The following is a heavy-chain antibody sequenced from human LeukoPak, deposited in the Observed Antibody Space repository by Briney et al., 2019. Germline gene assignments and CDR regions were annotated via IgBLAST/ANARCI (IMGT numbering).Heavy chain of an antibody. J-gene: IGHJ6*03. Sequence: PGGSLGLSCAASGLTLSDDYMTWVRQAPGKGLESVLIMTTSGNIKSSADSVKGRFTISRDNANNILHLQMNSLRAEDTGVYYCARLTYRMMLESLSPDPYYYMDIWGNGTTVTVSS. CDR2: MTTSGNIK. CDR1: GLTLSDDY. CDR3: ARLTYRMMLESLSPDPYYYMDI. D-gene: IGHD3-16*01. V-gene: IGHV3-69-1*02.